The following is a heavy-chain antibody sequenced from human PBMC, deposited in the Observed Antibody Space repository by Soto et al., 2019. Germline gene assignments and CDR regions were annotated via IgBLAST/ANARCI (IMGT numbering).Heavy chain of an antibody. CDR2: IWYDGSKK. J-gene: IGHJ3*02. Sequence: QVQLVESGGGVVQPGRSLRLSCAASGFTSSYGMHWVRQAPGKGLEWVAVIWYDGSKKYYADSVKGRFTISRDNSKNTLYLQMNSLRAEDTAVYYCAHIAVAGSDDDFDIGCQGTMVTVSS. CDR3: AHIAVAGSDDDFDI. D-gene: IGHD6-19*01. CDR1: GFTSSYG. V-gene: IGHV3-33*01.